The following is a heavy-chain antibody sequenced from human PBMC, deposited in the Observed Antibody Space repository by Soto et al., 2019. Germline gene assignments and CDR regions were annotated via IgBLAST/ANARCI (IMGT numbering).Heavy chain of an antibody. V-gene: IGHV4-59*01. CDR3: ARVRLPQFDFDP. Sequence: SETLSLTCTVSGGSISSYYWSWIRQPPGKGLEWIGYIYYSGSTNYNPSLKSRVTISVDTSKNQFSLKLSSVTAADTAVYYCARVRLPQFDFDPWGQGTLVTVSS. J-gene: IGHJ5*02. CDR1: GGSISSYY. D-gene: IGHD3-10*01. CDR2: IYYSGST.